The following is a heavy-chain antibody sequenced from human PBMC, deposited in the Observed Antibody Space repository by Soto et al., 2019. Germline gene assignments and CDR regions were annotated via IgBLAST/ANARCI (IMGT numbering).Heavy chain of an antibody. CDR3: ARGGIAGHWFDP. J-gene: IGHJ5*02. CDR1: GGSISSYY. CDR2: IYFSGGT. D-gene: IGHD6-13*01. V-gene: IGHV4-59*12. Sequence: SETLSLTCTVSGGSISSYYWSWIRQPPGKGLEWIGYIYFSGGTNYNPSLKSRVTISVDTSQNQLSLNLRSVTVADTAVYYCARGGIAGHWFDPWGQGILVTVSS.